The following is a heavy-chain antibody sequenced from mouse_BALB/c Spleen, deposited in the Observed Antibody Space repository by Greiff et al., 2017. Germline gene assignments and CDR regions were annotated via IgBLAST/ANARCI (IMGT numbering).Heavy chain of an antibody. CDR1: GDSITSGY. D-gene: IGHD1-1*01. CDR3: ARYPFFYYGYFDY. J-gene: IGHJ2*01. CDR2: ISYSGST. Sequence: EVMLVESGPSLVKPSQTLSLTCSVTGDSITSGYWNWIRKFPGNKLEYMGYISYSGSTYYNPSLKSRISITRDTSKNQYYLQLNSVTTEDTATYYCARYPFFYYGYFDYWGQGTTLTVSS. V-gene: IGHV3-8*02.